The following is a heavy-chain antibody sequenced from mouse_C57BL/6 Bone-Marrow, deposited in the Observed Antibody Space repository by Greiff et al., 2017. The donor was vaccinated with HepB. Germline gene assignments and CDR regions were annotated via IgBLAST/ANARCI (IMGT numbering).Heavy chain of an antibody. CDR3: AREGFYYYGSSPNWYFDV. CDR2: IYPGSGNT. CDR1: GYTFTDYY. D-gene: IGHD1-1*01. J-gene: IGHJ1*03. V-gene: IGHV1-76*01. Sequence: VQLQQSGAELVRPGASVKLSCKASGYTFTDYYINWVKQRPGQGLEWIARIYPGSGNTYYNEKFKGKATLTAEKSSSTAYMQLSSLTSEDSAVYFCAREGFYYYGSSPNWYFDVWGTGTTVTVSS.